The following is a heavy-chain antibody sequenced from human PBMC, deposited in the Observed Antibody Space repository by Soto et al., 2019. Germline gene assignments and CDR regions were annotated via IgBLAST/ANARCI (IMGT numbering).Heavy chain of an antibody. V-gene: IGHV1-46*01. CDR3: ARVSVGDGFLYGMDV. D-gene: IGHD3-3*01. J-gene: IGHJ6*02. CDR1: GYTFTSYY. CDR2: INPSGGST. Sequence: GASVKVSCKASGYTFTSYYMHWVRQAPGQGLEWMGIINPSGGSTSYAQKFQGRVTMTRDTSTSTVYMGLSSVTAADTAVYYCARVSVGDGFLYGMDVWGQGTTVTVSS.